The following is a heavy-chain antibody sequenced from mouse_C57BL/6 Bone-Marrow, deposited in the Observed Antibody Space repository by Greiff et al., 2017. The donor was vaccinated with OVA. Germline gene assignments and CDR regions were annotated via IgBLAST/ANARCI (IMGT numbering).Heavy chain of an antibody. Sequence: DVKLQESGPGLVKPSQSLSLTCSVTGYSITSGYYWNWIRQFPGNKLEWMGYISYDGSNNYNPSLKNRISITRDTSKNQFFLKLNSVTTEDTATYYCARRDSYWYFDVWGTGTTVTVSS. CDR1: GYSITSGYY. V-gene: IGHV3-6*01. J-gene: IGHJ1*03. CDR3: ARRDSYWYFDV. CDR2: ISYDGSN.